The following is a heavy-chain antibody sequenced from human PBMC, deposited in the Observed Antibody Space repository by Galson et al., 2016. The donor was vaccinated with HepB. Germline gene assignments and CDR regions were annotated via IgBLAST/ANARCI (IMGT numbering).Heavy chain of an antibody. CDR2: IFSNGRT. J-gene: IGHJ3*02. CDR1: GASISRSSYY. CDR3: ARHMLAAGPCVAFDI. V-gene: IGHV4-39*01. Sequence: ETLSLTCTVSGASISRSSYYWGWIRQPPGMGLEWLGTIFSNGRTYDNPHLKSRVTSFVDTSKNQSPLELSSVTAADTAVYSCARHMLAAGPCVAFDIWGRGTVVTVSS. D-gene: IGHD6-6*01.